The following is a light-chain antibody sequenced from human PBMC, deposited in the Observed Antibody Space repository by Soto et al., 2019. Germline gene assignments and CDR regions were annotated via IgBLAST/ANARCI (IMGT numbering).Light chain of an antibody. CDR1: QNIDSW. CDR3: QQYNSYSET. Sequence: DIQMTQSPSTLSASVGDRVTITCRASQNIDSWLAWYQMKPGKAPKLLIYQASNLESEVPSRFSTSGSGTELTLTISSLQPDDFATYYCQQYNSYSETFGQGTKVEIK. V-gene: IGKV1-5*03. J-gene: IGKJ1*01. CDR2: QAS.